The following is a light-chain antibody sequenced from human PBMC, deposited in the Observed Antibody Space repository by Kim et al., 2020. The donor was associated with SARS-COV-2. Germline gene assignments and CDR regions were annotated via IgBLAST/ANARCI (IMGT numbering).Light chain of an antibody. Sequence: SYELTQPPSVSVAPGKTARFTCGGNNIGSKSVPWYQQKPGQAPVLVIYYVSDRPSGIPERFSGSNSGNTATLTISRVEAGDEADYYCQVWDSSSDHWVFGGGTQLTVL. V-gene: IGLV3-21*04. J-gene: IGLJ3*02. CDR3: QVWDSSSDHWV. CDR1: NIGSKS. CDR2: YVS.